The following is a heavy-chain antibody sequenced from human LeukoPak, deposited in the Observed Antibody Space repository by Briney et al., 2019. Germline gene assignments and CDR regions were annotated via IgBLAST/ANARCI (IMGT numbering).Heavy chain of an antibody. Sequence: ASVKVSCKASGYTFTPYSMHWVRQAPGQGLEWMGVISPSGGSTNYAQKFQGRVTVTRDTSTSTVYMDLSSLRSEDTAVYYCAREQVAGRRSFDYWGQGTLVTVSS. J-gene: IGHJ4*02. CDR1: GYTFTPYS. D-gene: IGHD6-6*01. V-gene: IGHV1-46*01. CDR2: ISPSGGST. CDR3: AREQVAGRRSFDY.